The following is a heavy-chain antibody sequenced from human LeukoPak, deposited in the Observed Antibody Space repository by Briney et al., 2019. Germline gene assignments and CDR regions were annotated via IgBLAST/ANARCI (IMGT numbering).Heavy chain of an antibody. CDR3: ARGSGVLWVHFDY. CDR1: GFTFSDYA. V-gene: IGHV3-23*01. Sequence: GGSLRLSCVASGFTFSDYAMGWVRQAPGKGLEWVSTITGSGGSTYYTDSVKGRFTISRDNSKNTLYLQMNSLRAEDTAVYYCARGSGVLWVHFDYWGQGTLVTVSS. CDR2: ITGSGGST. D-gene: IGHD3-10*01. J-gene: IGHJ4*02.